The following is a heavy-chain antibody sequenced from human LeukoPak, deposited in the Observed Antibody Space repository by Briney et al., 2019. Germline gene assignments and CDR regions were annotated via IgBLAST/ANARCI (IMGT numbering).Heavy chain of an antibody. V-gene: IGHV3-53*01. Sequence: GGSLRLSCAASGFTVSSNYMSWVRQAPGKGLEWVSVIYSGGSTYYADSVKGRFTISRDNSKNTLYLQMNSLRAEDTAVYYCARYCSGGSCYLGFDAFDIWGQGRMVTVSS. CDR3: ARYCSGGSCYLGFDAFDI. CDR1: GFTVSSNY. D-gene: IGHD2-15*01. J-gene: IGHJ3*02. CDR2: IYSGGST.